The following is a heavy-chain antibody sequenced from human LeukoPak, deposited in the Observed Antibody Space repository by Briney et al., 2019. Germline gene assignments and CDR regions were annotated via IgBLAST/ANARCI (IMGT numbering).Heavy chain of an antibody. D-gene: IGHD3-22*01. V-gene: IGHV3-74*01. Sequence: GGSLRLSCAASGFNFRTYAMSWVRQAPGKGLVWVSRINSDGSSTSYADSVKGRFTISRDNAKNTLYLQMNSLRDEDTAVYYCARGDYYSHTNWFDPWGQGTLVTVSS. CDR2: INSDGSST. CDR3: ARGDYYSHTNWFDP. CDR1: GFNFRTYA. J-gene: IGHJ5*02.